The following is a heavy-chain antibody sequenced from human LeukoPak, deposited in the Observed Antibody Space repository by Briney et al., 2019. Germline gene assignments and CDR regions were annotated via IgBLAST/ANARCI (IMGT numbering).Heavy chain of an antibody. J-gene: IGHJ4*02. CDR1: RFTFSSYW. Sequence: GGSLRLSCAASRFTFSSYWMHWVRQAPGKGLERVAVIWYDGSNKYYADSVKGRFTISRDNSKNTLYLQMNTLRAEDTAVYYCARDPGGVVYFDYWGQGTLVTVSS. D-gene: IGHD2-8*01. CDR2: IWYDGSNK. CDR3: ARDPGGVVYFDY. V-gene: IGHV3-33*08.